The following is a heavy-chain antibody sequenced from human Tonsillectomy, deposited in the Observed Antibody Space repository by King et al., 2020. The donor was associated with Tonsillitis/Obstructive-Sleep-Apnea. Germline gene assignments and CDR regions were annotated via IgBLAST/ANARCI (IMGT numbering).Heavy chain of an antibody. J-gene: IGHJ5*02. D-gene: IGHD1-1*01. CDR3: ARESGNGNGFDP. V-gene: IGHV3-33*01. Sequence: QVQLVESGGGVVQPGRSLRLSCAASGFTFSSYGMHWVRQAPGKGLEWVAVIWYDGSNKYYADSVKGRFTISRDNSKNTLYLQMNSLRAEDTAVYYCARESGNGNGFDPWGQGTLVTVSS. CDR2: IWYDGSNK. CDR1: GFTFSSYG.